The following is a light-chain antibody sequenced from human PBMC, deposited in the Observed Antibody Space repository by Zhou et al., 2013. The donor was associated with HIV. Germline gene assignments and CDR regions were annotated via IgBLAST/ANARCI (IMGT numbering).Light chain of an antibody. CDR1: QSLVYSDGNTY. CDR3: MQSIQFPLT. CDR2: KVS. J-gene: IGKJ3*01. V-gene: IGKV2-30*01. Sequence: DVVMTQSPLSLPVTLGQPASISCRSSQSLVYSDGNTYLNWFQQRPGQSPRRLIYKVSNRDSGVPDRFSGSGSGTDFTLKISRVEAEDVGVYYCMQSIQFPLTFGPGTKVDIK.